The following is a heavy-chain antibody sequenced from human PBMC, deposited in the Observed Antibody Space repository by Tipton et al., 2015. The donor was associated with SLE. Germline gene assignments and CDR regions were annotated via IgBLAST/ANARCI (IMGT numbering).Heavy chain of an antibody. CDR3: VRGGGSSSGRWFDP. D-gene: IGHD3-10*01. J-gene: IGHJ5*02. CDR2: IYTSGTT. V-gene: IGHV4-61*02. CDR1: GGSMTSDTYY. Sequence: LRLSCTVSGGSMTSDTYYWSWIRQPAGKRLEWIGRIYTSGTTNYTPTLNSRVTISVDTSKNEFSLKLTSMTVADTAEYFCVRGGGSSSGRWFDPWGQGTLVIVSA.